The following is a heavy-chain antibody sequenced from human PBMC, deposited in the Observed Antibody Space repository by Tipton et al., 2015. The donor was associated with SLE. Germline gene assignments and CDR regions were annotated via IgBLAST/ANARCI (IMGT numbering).Heavy chain of an antibody. Sequence: SLRLSCVASDSVTTNYMHWVRQGPGKGLVWVSRIKTDDSSTNYADSVKGRFAISRDNAKNTLFLQMNSLRAEDTAVYYCVRDLSGASCRWGQGALVTVSS. CDR3: VRDLSGASCR. J-gene: IGHJ4*02. D-gene: IGHD2-15*01. CDR2: IKTDDSST. V-gene: IGHV3-74*01. CDR1: DSVTTNY.